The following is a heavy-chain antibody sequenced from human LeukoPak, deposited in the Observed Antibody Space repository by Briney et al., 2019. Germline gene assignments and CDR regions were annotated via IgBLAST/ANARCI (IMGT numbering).Heavy chain of an antibody. CDR2: INPNSGGT. V-gene: IGHV1-2*02. CDR1: GYTFTGYY. Sequence: ASVKVSCKASGYTFTGYYMHWVRQAPGQGLEWMGWINPNSGGTNYAQKFQGRVTMTRDTSISTAYMELSRLRSDDTAVYYCARVLGYCSSTSCHLDYWGQGTLVTVSP. J-gene: IGHJ4*02. CDR3: ARVLGYCSSTSCHLDY. D-gene: IGHD2-2*01.